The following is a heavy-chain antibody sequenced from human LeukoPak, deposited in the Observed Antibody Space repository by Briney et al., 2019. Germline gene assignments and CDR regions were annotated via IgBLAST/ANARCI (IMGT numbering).Heavy chain of an antibody. J-gene: IGHJ4*02. D-gene: IGHD3-9*01. Sequence: PSETLSLTCAVYGGSFSGYYWNWLRQPPGKGLEWIGEINHSESTNYNPSLKSRVTISVDTSKNDFSLKLSSVTAADTAVYYCARGRHYDILTGYYNERYFDYWGQRTLVTVSS. CDR2: INHSEST. V-gene: IGHV4-34*01. CDR1: GGSFSGYY. CDR3: ARGRHYDILTGYYNERYFDY.